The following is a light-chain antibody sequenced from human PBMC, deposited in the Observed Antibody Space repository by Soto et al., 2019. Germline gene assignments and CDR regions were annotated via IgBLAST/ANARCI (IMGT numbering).Light chain of an antibody. CDR2: EVT. CDR1: SSDIRSFNL. J-gene: IGLJ2*01. V-gene: IGLV2-23*02. Sequence: QSALTQPASVSGSPGQSITISCTGTSSDIRSFNLVSWYQQYPGKAPKLLISEVTKRPSGVSNRFSGSKSANTASLTISGLLAEDEADYYCCSYAASITVLFGGGTKLTVL. CDR3: CSYAASITVL.